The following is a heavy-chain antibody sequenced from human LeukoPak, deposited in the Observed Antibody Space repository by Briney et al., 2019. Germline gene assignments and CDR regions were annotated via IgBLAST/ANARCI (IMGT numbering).Heavy chain of an antibody. CDR3: ARDLTGEEDDY. J-gene: IGHJ4*02. Sequence: ASVKVSCKASGYTFTSYYMHWVRQAPGQGLEWMGIINPSGGSTSYAQKFQGRVTMTRDTSTSTVYMELSSLRSEDTAAYYCARDLTGEEDDYWGQGTLVTVSS. D-gene: IGHD7-27*01. CDR2: INPSGGST. V-gene: IGHV1-46*01. CDR1: GYTFTSYY.